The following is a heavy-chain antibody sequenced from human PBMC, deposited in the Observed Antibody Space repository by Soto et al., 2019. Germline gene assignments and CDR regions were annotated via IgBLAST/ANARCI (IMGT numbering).Heavy chain of an antibody. V-gene: IGHV2-5*02. CDR3: ARGDTGGVVPAAPFDY. CDR1: TFSLTASGVG. J-gene: IGHJ4*02. D-gene: IGHD2-2*01. Sequence: PTQTLTLTCTFSTFSLTASGVGVGWIRQPPGKALEWLALIYWDDDKRYSPSLKSRLTITKDTSKNQVVLTMTNMDPVDTATYYCARGDTGGVVPAAPFDYWGQGTLVTVSS. CDR2: IYWDDDK.